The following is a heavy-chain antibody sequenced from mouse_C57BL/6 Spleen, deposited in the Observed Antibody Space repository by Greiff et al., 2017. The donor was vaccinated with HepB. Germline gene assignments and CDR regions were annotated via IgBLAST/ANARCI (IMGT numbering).Heavy chain of an antibody. D-gene: IGHD4-1*01. V-gene: IGHV5-4*03. CDR1: GFTFSSYA. CDR3: ARKEDFNCYYFDY. CDR2: ISDGGSYT. Sequence: DVKLVESGGGLVKPGGSLKLSCAASGFTFSSYAMSWVRQTPEKRLEWVATISDGGSYTYYPDNVKGRFTISRDNAKNNLYLQMSHLKSEDTAMYYCARKEDFNCYYFDYWGQGTTLTVSS. J-gene: IGHJ2*01.